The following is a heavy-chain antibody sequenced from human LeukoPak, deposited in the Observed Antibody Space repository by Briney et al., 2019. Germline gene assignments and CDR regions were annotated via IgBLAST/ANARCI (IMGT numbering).Heavy chain of an antibody. CDR2: IYTSGST. V-gene: IGHV4-4*07. CDR3: ARANPTYYYDSSGPLDP. Sequence: SETLSLTCNVSGGSISSYYWSWIRQPAGKGLEWIGRIYTSGSTNYNPSLKSRVTMSVDTSKNQFSLKLSSVTAADTAVYYCARANPTYYYDSSGPLDPWGQGTLVTVSS. CDR1: GGSISSYY. J-gene: IGHJ5*02. D-gene: IGHD3-22*01.